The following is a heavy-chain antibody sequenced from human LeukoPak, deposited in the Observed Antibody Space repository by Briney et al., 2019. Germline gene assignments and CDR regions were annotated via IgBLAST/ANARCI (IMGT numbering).Heavy chain of an antibody. J-gene: IGHJ4*02. Sequence: GGSLRLSCAASGFTFDDYAMFWVRQAPGKGLEWVSGISWNSGNIGYADFVKGRFSISRDNAKNSLYLQMNSLRAEDTALYYCARGLGATTWFPFDYWGQGTLVTVSS. CDR2: ISWNSGNI. CDR3: ARGLGATTWFPFDY. D-gene: IGHD1-26*01. CDR1: GFTFDDYA. V-gene: IGHV3-9*01.